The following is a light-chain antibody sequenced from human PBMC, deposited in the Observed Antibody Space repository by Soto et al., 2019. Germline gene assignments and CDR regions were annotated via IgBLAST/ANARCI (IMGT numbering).Light chain of an antibody. V-gene: IGLV2-14*01. J-gene: IGLJ3*02. CDR1: SSDVGGYNY. CDR2: EVS. CDR3: SSYTSSSTLNWV. Sequence: QSALTQPASVSGSPGQSITISCTGTSSDVGGYNYVSWYQQHPGKAPKLMIYEVSNRPSGVSNRFSGSKSGNTASLTISGLQAEDEADYYCSSYTSSSTLNWVFGGGTHPTVL.